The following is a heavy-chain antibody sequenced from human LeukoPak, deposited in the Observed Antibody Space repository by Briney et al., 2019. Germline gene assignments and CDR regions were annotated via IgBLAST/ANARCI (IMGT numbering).Heavy chain of an antibody. CDR3: ARAEWEPTRGAFDI. J-gene: IGHJ3*02. CDR1: GGSISSGSYY. V-gene: IGHV4-61*02. Sequence: SQTLSLTCTVSGGSISSGSYYWSWIRQPAGKGLEWIGRIYTSGSTNYNPSLKSRVTISVDTSKNQFSLKLSSVTAADTAVYYCARAEWEPTRGAFDIWGQGTMVTVSS. CDR2: IYTSGST. D-gene: IGHD1-26*01.